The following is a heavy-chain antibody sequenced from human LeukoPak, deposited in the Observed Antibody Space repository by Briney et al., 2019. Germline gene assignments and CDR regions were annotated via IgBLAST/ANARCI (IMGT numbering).Heavy chain of an antibody. Sequence: SETLSLTCTVSGGSISSSSYYWGWIRQPPGKGLEWIGYIYYSGSTNYNPSLKSRVTISVDTSKNQFSLKLSSVTTADTAVYYCARGGYSSGWGFADYWGQGTLVTVSS. D-gene: IGHD6-19*01. CDR3: ARGGYSSGWGFADY. J-gene: IGHJ4*02. CDR1: GGSISSSSYY. V-gene: IGHV4-61*05. CDR2: IYYSGST.